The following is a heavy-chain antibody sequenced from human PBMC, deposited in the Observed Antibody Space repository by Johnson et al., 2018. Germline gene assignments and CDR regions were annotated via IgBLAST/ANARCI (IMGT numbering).Heavy chain of an antibody. CDR2: INWNGGSA. CDR3: ARARGGAGYYNNGMDV. Sequence: EVQLVESGGDVVRPGGSLRLSCAASGFIFDDYGMSWVRQGPGKGLEWVSGINWNGGSAAYADSVKGRCTISKDNAKQYLYLQMDSLRGEDSAWYYCARARGGAGYYNNGMDVWGQGTTVTVSS. CDR1: GFIFDDYG. V-gene: IGHV3-20*04. J-gene: IGHJ6*02. D-gene: IGHD3-10*01.